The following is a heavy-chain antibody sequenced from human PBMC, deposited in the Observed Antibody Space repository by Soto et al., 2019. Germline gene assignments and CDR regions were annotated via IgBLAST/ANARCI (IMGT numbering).Heavy chain of an antibody. J-gene: IGHJ4*02. CDR2: IYYSGST. Sequence: SETLSLTCTVSCGTISSYYWSWIRQPPGKGLEWIGYIYYSGSTNYNPSLKSRVTISVDTSKNQFSLKLSSVTAADTAVYYCARLRDGYNAGHFDYWGQGTLVTVSS. V-gene: IGHV4-59*01. D-gene: IGHD5-12*01. CDR3: ARLRDGYNAGHFDY. CDR1: CGTISSYY.